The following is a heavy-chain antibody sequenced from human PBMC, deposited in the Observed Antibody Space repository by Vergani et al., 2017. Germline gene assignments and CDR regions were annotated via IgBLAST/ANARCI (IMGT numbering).Heavy chain of an antibody. CDR2: IKQDGTEK. Sequence: VQLVESGGGEVQPGRSLRLSCSAAGFPFSDYGVHWVRQAPGKGLEWVASIKQDGTEKTYADSVKGRFTISRDNVKKSLFLQMNSLRADDTAVYYCARVAWFYGAGRPYGMDVWGPGTTVTVS. V-gene: IGHV3-7*01. CDR3: ARVAWFYGAGRPYGMDV. D-gene: IGHD3-10*01. CDR1: GFPFSDYG. J-gene: IGHJ6*02.